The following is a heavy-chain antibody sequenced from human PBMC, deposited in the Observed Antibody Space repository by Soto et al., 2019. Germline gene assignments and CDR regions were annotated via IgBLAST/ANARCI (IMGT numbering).Heavy chain of an antibody. CDR1: GGSISSYH. Sequence: SETLSLTCTVSGGSISSYHWGWIRQPPGKGLEWIGYIYYTGSTNYSPSLKSRVTISVDTSKNQFSLKLSSVTAADTALYYCARGVSPPMLPRFHSWGQAPLLTVS. D-gene: IGHD3-10*02. V-gene: IGHV4-59*01. CDR2: IYYTGST. CDR3: ARGVSPPMLPRFHS. J-gene: IGHJ4*02.